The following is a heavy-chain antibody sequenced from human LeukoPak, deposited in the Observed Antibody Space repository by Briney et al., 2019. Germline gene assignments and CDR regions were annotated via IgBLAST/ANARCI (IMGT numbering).Heavy chain of an antibody. CDR2: INHSGST. D-gene: IGHD3-16*01. V-gene: IGHV4-34*01. J-gene: IGHJ4*02. CDR1: GGSFSGYY. CDR3: ARDRGGVLLY. Sequence: PSETLSLTCAVYGGSFSGYYWSWIRQPPGKGLEWIGEINHSGSTYYNPSLKSRVTISVDRSKNQFSLKLSSVTAADTAVYYCARDRGGVLLYSGQGTLVTVSP.